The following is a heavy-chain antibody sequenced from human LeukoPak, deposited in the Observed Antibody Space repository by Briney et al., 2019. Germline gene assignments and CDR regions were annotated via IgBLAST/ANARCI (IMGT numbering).Heavy chain of an antibody. D-gene: IGHD5-24*01. J-gene: IGHJ4*02. CDR3: AIDVRWLSYFDY. CDR1: GFSFSRYA. V-gene: IGHV3-30-3*01. CDR2: ISYDGSNK. Sequence: PGGSLRLSCAASGFSFSRYALHWVRQAPGKGLEWVAIISYDGSNKEYADSVKGRFTISRDNSKNTLYLQMNSLRAEDTAVYYCAIDVRWLSYFDYGGQGTLVTVPS.